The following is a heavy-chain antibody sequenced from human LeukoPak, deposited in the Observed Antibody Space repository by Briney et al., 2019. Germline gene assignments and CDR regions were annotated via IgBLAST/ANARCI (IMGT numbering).Heavy chain of an antibody. CDR3: ARGYDSSGYYYSYYYYYYMDV. Sequence: ASVKVSCKASGYTFTSYDINWVRQATGQGLEWMGWINPISGNTRYAQKFQGRVTITRNTSISTAYMELSSLRSEDTAVYYCARGYDSSGYYYSYYYYYYMDVWGKGTTVTVSS. D-gene: IGHD3-22*01. CDR2: INPISGNT. V-gene: IGHV1-8*03. J-gene: IGHJ6*03. CDR1: GYTFTSYD.